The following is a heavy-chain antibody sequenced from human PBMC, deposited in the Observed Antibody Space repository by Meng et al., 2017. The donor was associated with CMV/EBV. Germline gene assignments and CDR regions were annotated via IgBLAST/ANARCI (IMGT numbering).Heavy chain of an antibody. V-gene: IGHV1-8*01. Sequence: ASVKVPCKASGYTFTSYDINWVRQATGQGLEWMGWMNPNSGNTGYAQKFQGRVTMTRNTSISTAYMELSSLRSEDTAVYYCARVSGGAYGMDVWGQGTTVTVSS. CDR2: MNPNSGNT. J-gene: IGHJ6*02. D-gene: IGHD2/OR15-2a*01. CDR3: ARVSGGAYGMDV. CDR1: GYTFTSYD.